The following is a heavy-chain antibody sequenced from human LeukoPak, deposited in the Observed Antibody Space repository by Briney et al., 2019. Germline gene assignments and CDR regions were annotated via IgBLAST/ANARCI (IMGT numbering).Heavy chain of an antibody. CDR2: IYSSGST. J-gene: IGHJ5*02. V-gene: IGHV4-59*08. Sequence: SETLSLTCTVSGGSISGYYWSWIQQPPGKALEWIGYIYSSGSTNYSPSLKSRITISRDTSKNQLSLKLTSVTAADTAVYYCARHRGCSGGTCYRHFDPWGQGTLVTVSS. D-gene: IGHD2-15*01. CDR1: GGSISGYY. CDR3: ARHRGCSGGTCYRHFDP.